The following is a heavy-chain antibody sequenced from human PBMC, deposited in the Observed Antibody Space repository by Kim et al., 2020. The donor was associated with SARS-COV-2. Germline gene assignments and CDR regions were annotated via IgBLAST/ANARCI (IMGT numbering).Heavy chain of an antibody. V-gene: IGHV4-4*07. J-gene: IGHJ3*02. Sequence: PSLKSRVTMSVDPSKNQFSLKLSSVTAADTAVYYCARDLYDFWNYAFDIWGQGTMVTVSS. D-gene: IGHD3-3*01. CDR3: ARDLYDFWNYAFDI.